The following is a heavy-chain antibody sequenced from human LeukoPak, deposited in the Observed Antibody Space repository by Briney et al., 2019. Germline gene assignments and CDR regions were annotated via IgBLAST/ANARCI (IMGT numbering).Heavy chain of an antibody. J-gene: IGHJ4*02. Sequence: GGSLRLSCEASGFSFSAAWMTWVRQAPGKGLEWVATIKNDGSDKYYVDSVKGRFTLSRDNAKNSLYLQMNSLRAEDTAVYYCARDAGIYDSSGYYQAGFDYWGQGTLVTVSS. D-gene: IGHD3-22*01. CDR1: GFSFSAAW. CDR3: ARDAGIYDSSGYYQAGFDY. CDR2: IKNDGSDK. V-gene: IGHV3-7*03.